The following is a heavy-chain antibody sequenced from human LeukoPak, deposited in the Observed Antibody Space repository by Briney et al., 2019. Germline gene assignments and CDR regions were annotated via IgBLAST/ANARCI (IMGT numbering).Heavy chain of an antibody. Sequence: PGGSLRLSCAASGFSFTDSWMHWVRQAPGKGLEWVANIKEDGSERYYVDSVKGRVTISRDNAKNSLFLQMNSLRAEDTAVYYCTRGSPMGSFWGQGTLVTVSP. CDR3: TRGSPMGSF. CDR1: GFSFTDSW. D-gene: IGHD3-16*01. CDR2: IKEDGSER. J-gene: IGHJ4*02. V-gene: IGHV3-7*01.